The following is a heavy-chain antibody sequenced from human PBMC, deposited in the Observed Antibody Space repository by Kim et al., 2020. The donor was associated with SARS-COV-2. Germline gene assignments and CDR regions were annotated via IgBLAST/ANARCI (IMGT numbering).Heavy chain of an antibody. CDR2: ISRDSSYI. CDR1: GFSFSAYS. J-gene: IGHJ4*02. D-gene: IGHD2-2*01. V-gene: IGHV3-21*06. CDR3: ATRLVGAPLDY. Sequence: GGSLRLSCATSGFSFSAYSMNWVRQAPGKGLECVSSISRDSSYIFYAASVEGRFTISRDNAKSSLFLQMNSLRGEDTAVYYCATRLVGAPLDYWGQGALVTVSS.